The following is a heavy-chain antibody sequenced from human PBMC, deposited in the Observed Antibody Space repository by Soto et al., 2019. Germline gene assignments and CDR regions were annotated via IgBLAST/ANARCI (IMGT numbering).Heavy chain of an antibody. CDR3: ARHHGPTTSENWFDP. J-gene: IGHJ5*02. CDR2: ISTYSGDT. CDR1: GYTFFTYD. V-gene: IGHV1-18*01. D-gene: IGHD5-12*01. Sequence: ASVKVSCKASGYTFFTYDISWVRQAPGQGLEWMGWISTYSGDTKYAQKFQGRVTMATDTSTTTAYLELRSLRSDDTAVYYCARHHGPTTSENWFDPWGQGTLVTVSS.